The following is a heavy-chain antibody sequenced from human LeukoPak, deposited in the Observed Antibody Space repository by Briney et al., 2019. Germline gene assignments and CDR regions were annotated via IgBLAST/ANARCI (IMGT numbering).Heavy chain of an antibody. CDR1: GFTFNDYT. D-gene: IGHD3-3*01. J-gene: IGHJ4*02. CDR3: ARERNFYYYDY. CDR2: ITGDCNYI. Sequence: GGSLRLSCAASGFTFNDYTMTWVRPAPGKGLEWVSSITGDCNYIFYADSVKGRFTISRDNAQNSLFLELNSLRGGDTAVYYCARERNFYYYDYWGQGALVTVSS. V-gene: IGHV3-21*01.